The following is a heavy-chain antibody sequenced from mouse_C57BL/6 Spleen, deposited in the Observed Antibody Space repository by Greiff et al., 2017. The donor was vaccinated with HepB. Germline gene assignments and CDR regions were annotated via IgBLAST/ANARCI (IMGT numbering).Heavy chain of an antibody. Sequence: QVQLQQPGAELVRPGSSVKLSCKASGYTFTSYWMHWVKQRPIQGLEWIGNIDPSDSETHYNQKFKDKATLTVDKSSSTAYMQLSSLTSEDSAVYYCARSGDGYYLPWFAYWGQGTLVTVSA. CDR1: GYTFTSYW. D-gene: IGHD2-3*01. V-gene: IGHV1-52*01. J-gene: IGHJ3*01. CDR2: IDPSDSET. CDR3: ARSGDGYYLPWFAY.